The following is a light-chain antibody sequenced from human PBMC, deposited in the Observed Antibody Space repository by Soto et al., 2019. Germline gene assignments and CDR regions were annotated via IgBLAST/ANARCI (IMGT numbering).Light chain of an antibody. CDR2: GAS. J-gene: IGKJ2*01. Sequence: IGLTQSPATLSLSPGDGATLSCRASQTVSITYLTWYQQKPGQAPRLLIFGASKRATGIPARFSGSGSGTEFTLTISSLQSEDFAVYYCQQYGNSPQTFG. CDR3: QQYGNSPQT. CDR1: QTVSITY. V-gene: IGKV3-20*01.